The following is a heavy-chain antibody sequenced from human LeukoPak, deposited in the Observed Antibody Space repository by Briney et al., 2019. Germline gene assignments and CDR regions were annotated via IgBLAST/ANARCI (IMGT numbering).Heavy chain of an antibody. Sequence: ASVKVSCKVSGYTLTELSMHWVRQAPGKGLEWMGGFDPEDGETIYAQKFQGRVTMTEDTSTDTAYMELSSLRSEDTAVYYCATGRTLTTSNLYYYWGQGTLVTVSS. CDR3: ATGRTLTTSNLYYY. D-gene: IGHD4-17*01. J-gene: IGHJ4*02. CDR1: GYTLTELS. CDR2: FDPEDGET. V-gene: IGHV1-24*01.